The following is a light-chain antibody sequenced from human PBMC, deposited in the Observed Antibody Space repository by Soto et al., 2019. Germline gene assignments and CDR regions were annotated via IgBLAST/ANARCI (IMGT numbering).Light chain of an antibody. CDR2: WAS. CDR1: RSVIHSSNNKNY. V-gene: IGKV4-1*01. Sequence: DTVMTQSPDSLAVSLGERATINCKSSRSVIHSSNNKNYLAWYQQKAGQPPKLLIYWASTRDSGVPDRFSGSRSGTDFTLTISSLQAEDVAVYYCQQYDNTPFTFGPGTKVDV. J-gene: IGKJ3*01. CDR3: QQYDNTPFT.